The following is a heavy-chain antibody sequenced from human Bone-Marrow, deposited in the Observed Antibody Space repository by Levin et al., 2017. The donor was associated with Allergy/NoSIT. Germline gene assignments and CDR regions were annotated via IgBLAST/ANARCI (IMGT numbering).Heavy chain of an antibody. CDR3: ARDKGEYGYTLGY. D-gene: IGHD5-24*01. Sequence: KPSETLSLTCTVSGGSISSYYWSWIRQPPGKGLEWIGYIYYSGSTNYNPSLKSRVTISVDTSKNQFSLKLSSVTAADTAVYYCARDKGEYGYTLGYWGQGTLVTVSS. V-gene: IGHV4-59*01. CDR2: IYYSGST. J-gene: IGHJ4*02. CDR1: GGSISSYY.